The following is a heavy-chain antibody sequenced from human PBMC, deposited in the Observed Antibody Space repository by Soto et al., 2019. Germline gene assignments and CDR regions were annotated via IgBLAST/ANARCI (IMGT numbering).Heavy chain of an antibody. D-gene: IGHD3-22*01. CDR1: GGSISSNNW. V-gene: IGHV4-4*02. CDR2: IYHSGTT. J-gene: IGHJ3*02. Sequence: QVQLQESGPGLVKPSGTLSLTCAVSGGSISSNNWWSWVRQPPGSGLEWIGEIYHSGTTNYNPSLKGRVTMSVDKSKTQFSLKVSSVTAADTAVYYCARRGYYDSRGSNDAFDIWGQGTMITVSS. CDR3: ARRGYYDSRGSNDAFDI.